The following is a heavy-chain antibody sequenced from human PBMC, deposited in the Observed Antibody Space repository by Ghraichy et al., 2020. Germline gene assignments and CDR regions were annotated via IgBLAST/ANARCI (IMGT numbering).Heavy chain of an antibody. D-gene: IGHD2-2*01. J-gene: IGHJ4*02. CDR1: GYTFTSYD. Sequence: ASVKVSCKASGYTFTSYDINWVRQATGQGLEWMGWMNPNSGNTGYAQKFQGRVTMTRNTSISTAYMELSSLRSEDTAVYYCARGRGYCSSTSCLYYFDYWGQGTLVTVSS. V-gene: IGHV1-8*01. CDR2: MNPNSGNT. CDR3: ARGRGYCSSTSCLYYFDY.